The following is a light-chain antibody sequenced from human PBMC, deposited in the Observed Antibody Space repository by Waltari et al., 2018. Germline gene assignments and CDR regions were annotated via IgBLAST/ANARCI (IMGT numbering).Light chain of an antibody. CDR1: QSVSSN. Sequence: EIVMTQSPATLSVSPGERATLSCRASQSVSSNLAWYQQKPGQAPRLLIYAVSIRATGVPARFSGSGSGTEFTLSISSLQSEDFAVYSCQQYNNWPLTFGGGTKVEIK. CDR2: AVS. V-gene: IGKV3-15*01. J-gene: IGKJ4*01. CDR3: QQYNNWPLT.